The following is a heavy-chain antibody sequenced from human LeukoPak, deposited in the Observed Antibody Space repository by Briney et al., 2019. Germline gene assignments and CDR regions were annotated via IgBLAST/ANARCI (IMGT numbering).Heavy chain of an antibody. V-gene: IGHV3-53*01. D-gene: IGHD6-19*01. CDR2: IYSGGST. J-gene: IGHJ4*02. Sequence: GGSLRLSCAASGFTVSSNYMSWVRQAPGKGLEWVSVIYSGGSTYYADSVKGRFTIFRDNSKNTLYLQMNSLRAEDTAVYYCAKGKASGWYIVDYWGQGTLVTVSS. CDR1: GFTVSSNY. CDR3: AKGKASGWYIVDY.